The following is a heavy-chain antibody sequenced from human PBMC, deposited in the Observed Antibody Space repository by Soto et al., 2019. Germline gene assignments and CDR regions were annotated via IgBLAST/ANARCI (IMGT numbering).Heavy chain of an antibody. D-gene: IGHD3-10*01. CDR1: GFSLSTSGMC. CDR3: ASMGYHYGSGSYPLDY. CDR2: MYNSGST. V-gene: IGHV4-61*02. J-gene: IGHJ4*02. Sequence: SGPTLVNPTQTLTLTCTFPGFSLSTSGMCVSWIRQPPGKGLEWIGFMYNSGSTHYNPSLKSRVTISLDTSKNQFSLNLRSVTAADTAVYYCASMGYHYGSGSYPLDYWGQGTLVTVSS.